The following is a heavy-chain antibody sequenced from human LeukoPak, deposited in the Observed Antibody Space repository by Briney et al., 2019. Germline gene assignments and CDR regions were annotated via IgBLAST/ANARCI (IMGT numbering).Heavy chain of an antibody. Sequence: ASVKLSCKASGYTFTGYYMHWVRQAPGQGLEWMGRINPNSGGTNYAQKFQGRVTITRDTSISTAYMELSRLRSDDTAVYYCARDFVGSWYFGWFDPWGQGTLVTVSS. D-gene: IGHD6-13*01. CDR3: ARDFVGSWYFGWFDP. V-gene: IGHV1-2*06. CDR2: INPNSGGT. J-gene: IGHJ5*02. CDR1: GYTFTGYY.